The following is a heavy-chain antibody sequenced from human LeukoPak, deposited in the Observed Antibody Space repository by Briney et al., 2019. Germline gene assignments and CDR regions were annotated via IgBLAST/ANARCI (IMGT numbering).Heavy chain of an antibody. Sequence: ASVKVSCKASGYTFTSDYMHWVRQAPGQWLEWMGIINPSGGSTSYAQKFQGRVTMTRDMSTSTVYMELSSLRSEDTAVYYCARGRYCSSTSCLNWFDPWGQGTLVTVSS. J-gene: IGHJ5*02. CDR1: GYTFTSDY. D-gene: IGHD2-2*01. V-gene: IGHV1-46*01. CDR3: ARGRYCSSTSCLNWFDP. CDR2: INPSGGST.